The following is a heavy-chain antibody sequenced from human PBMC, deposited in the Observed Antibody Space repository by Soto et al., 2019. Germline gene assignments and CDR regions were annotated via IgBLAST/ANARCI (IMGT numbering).Heavy chain of an antibody. CDR1: GGSFSGYY. V-gene: IGHV4-34*01. Sequence: SETLSLTCAVYGGSFSGYYCSWIRQPPGKGLEWIGEINHSGSTNYNPSLKSRVTISVDTSKNQFSLKLSSVTAADTAVYYCARVEGSSSGCLGYWGQGTLVTVSS. CDR3: ARVEGSSSGCLGY. D-gene: IGHD6-19*01. CDR2: INHSGST. J-gene: IGHJ4*02.